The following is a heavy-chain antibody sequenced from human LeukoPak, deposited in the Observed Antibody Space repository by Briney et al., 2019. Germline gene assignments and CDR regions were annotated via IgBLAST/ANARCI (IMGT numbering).Heavy chain of an antibody. CDR3: AKGFMIRGVIYFDY. Sequence: GGSLRLSCAASGFTFSSYGMSWVRQAPGKGLEWVSAISGSGDNTYYADSVKGRFTISRDNSKNTLYLQMNSLRAEDTAVNYCAKGFMIRGVIYFDYWGQGTLVTVSS. D-gene: IGHD3-10*01. J-gene: IGHJ4*02. V-gene: IGHV3-23*01. CDR1: GFTFSSYG. CDR2: ISGSGDNT.